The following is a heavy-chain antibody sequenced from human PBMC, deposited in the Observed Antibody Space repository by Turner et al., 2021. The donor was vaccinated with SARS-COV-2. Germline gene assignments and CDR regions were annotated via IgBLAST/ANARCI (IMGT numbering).Heavy chain of an antibody. J-gene: IGHJ6*02. Sequence: EVQLVESGGGLIQRGGSLRLSCAASGPTVSSNYMSWVRQAPGKGLEWVSVIYSGGSTYYADSVKGRFTISRDNSKNTLYLQMNSLRAEDTAVYYCARDLMEVGGMDVWGQGTTVTVSS. V-gene: IGHV3-53*01. CDR3: ARDLMEVGGMDV. D-gene: IGHD3-3*01. CDR2: IYSGGST. CDR1: GPTVSSNY.